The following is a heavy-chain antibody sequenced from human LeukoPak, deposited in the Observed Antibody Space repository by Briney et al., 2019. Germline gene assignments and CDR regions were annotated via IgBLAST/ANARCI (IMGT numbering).Heavy chain of an antibody. V-gene: IGHV1-8*03. CDR1: GYTFSNYD. Sequence: AASVKVSCKASGYTFSNYDINWVRQATGQGLEWMGWMNPTSGNTGYAQKFQDRVTITRNTSISTAYMELSSLRSDDTAVYFCARGKAVAGTRYYDYWGQGTLVTVSS. D-gene: IGHD6-19*01. J-gene: IGHJ4*02. CDR3: ARGKAVAGTRYYDY. CDR2: MNPTSGNT.